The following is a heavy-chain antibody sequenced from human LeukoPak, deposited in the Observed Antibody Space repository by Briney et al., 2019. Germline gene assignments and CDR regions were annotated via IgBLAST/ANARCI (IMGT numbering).Heavy chain of an antibody. CDR1: GGSFSGYY. J-gene: IGHJ4*02. D-gene: IGHD2-15*01. V-gene: IGHV4-34*01. CDR3: ARGRARRGARVVAATGYLDY. CDR2: INHSGST. Sequence: PSETLSLTCAVYGGSFSGYYWSWIRQPPGKGLERIGEINHSGSTNYNPSLKSRVTISVDTSKNQFSLKLSSVTAADTAVYYCARGRARRGARVVAATGYLDYWGQGTLVTVSS.